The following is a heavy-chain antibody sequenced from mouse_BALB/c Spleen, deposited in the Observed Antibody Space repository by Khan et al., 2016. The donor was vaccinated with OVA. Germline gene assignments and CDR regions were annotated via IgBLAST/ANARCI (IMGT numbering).Heavy chain of an antibody. CDR2: IWAGGST. Sequence: QVQLKESGPGLVAPSQSLSITCTVYGYSLTRYGVHWVRQPPGKGLEWLGLIWAGGSTNYHWALMSRLSISIDNSKSLVFLRRNSLQTDDTALYYCAGSKYLARYWGQGTTLTVSA. J-gene: IGHJ2*01. V-gene: IGHV2-9*02. D-gene: IGHD3-3*01. CDR1: GYSLTRYG. CDR3: AGSKYLARY.